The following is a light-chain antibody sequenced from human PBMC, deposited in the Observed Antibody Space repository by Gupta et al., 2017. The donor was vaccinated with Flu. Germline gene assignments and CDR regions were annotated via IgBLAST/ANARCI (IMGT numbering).Light chain of an antibody. CDR3: QQYNNWPSWT. V-gene: IGKV3-15*01. Sequence: EIVMTQSPATLSVSPGERATLSCRAGQSVSSNLAWYQQKPGKAPRLLIYGASTRATGIPARFSGSGSGTEFTLTISSLQSEDFAVYYCQQYNNWPSWTFGQGTKVEIK. J-gene: IGKJ1*01. CDR1: QSVSSN. CDR2: GAS.